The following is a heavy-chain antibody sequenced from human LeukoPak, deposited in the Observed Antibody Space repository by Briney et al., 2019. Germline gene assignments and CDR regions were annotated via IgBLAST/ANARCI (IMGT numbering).Heavy chain of an antibody. Sequence: GGSPRLSCAASGFTFSSYSMNWVRQAPGKGLEWVSSISSSSSYIYYADSVKGRFTISRDNAKNSLYLQMNSLRAEDTAVYYCARVPSGIGVSDAFDIWGQGTMVTVSS. CDR2: ISSSSSYI. D-gene: IGHD3-3*01. J-gene: IGHJ3*02. CDR1: GFTFSSYS. CDR3: ARVPSGIGVSDAFDI. V-gene: IGHV3-21*01.